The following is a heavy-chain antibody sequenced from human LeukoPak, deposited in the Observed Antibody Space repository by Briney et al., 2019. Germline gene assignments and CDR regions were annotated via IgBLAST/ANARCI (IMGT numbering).Heavy chain of an antibody. Sequence: ASVKVSCKASGYTFTSYFMHWVRQAPGQGLEWMGIINPSGGSTNYAQKFQGRVTMTRDTSTSTVYMGLSSLRSEDTAVYYCARGDHVRIYAESAFDIWGQGTMVTVSS. V-gene: IGHV1-46*01. D-gene: IGHD5/OR15-5a*01. CDR3: ARGDHVRIYAESAFDI. J-gene: IGHJ3*02. CDR2: INPSGGST. CDR1: GYTFTSYF.